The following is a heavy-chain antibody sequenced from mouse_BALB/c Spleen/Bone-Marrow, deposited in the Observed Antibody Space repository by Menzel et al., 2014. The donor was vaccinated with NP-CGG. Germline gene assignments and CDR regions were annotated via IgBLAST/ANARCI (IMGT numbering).Heavy chain of an antibody. CDR3: SMITTGSCFAY. V-gene: IGHV14-3*02. D-gene: IGHD2-4*01. Sequence: VQLQQSGAELVKPGASVKLSCTASGFNIKDTYMHWVKQRPEQGLEWIGRIDPANGNTKYDPKFQGKATITADTSSNTAYLQLNIRTSEDTAVSYCSMITTGSCFAYWGQGTLVTVSA. CDR1: GFNIKDTY. CDR2: IDPANGNT. J-gene: IGHJ3*01.